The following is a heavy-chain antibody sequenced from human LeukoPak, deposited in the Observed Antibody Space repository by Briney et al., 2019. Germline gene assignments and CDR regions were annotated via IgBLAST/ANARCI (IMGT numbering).Heavy chain of an antibody. CDR1: GFTFSSYG. J-gene: IGHJ6*03. D-gene: IGHD2-15*01. V-gene: IGHV3-30*02. CDR2: IRYDGSNK. Sequence: GGSLRLSCAASGFTFSSYGMHWVRQAPGKGLEWVAFIRYDGSNKYYADSVKGRFTISRDNSKNTLYLQMNSLRAEDTAVYYCAKDGKGCSGGSCYYYYYMDVWGKGTTVTVSS. CDR3: AKDGKGCSGGSCYYYYYMDV.